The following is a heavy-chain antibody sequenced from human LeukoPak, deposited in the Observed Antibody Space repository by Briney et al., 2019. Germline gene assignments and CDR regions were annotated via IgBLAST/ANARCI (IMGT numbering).Heavy chain of an antibody. CDR3: ARDQGLTAPPPYGLDV. J-gene: IGHJ6*02. CDR1: GGTFSSSA. V-gene: IGHV1-69*04. Sequence: GASVKVSCKTSGGTFSSSAITWVRQAPGQGLEWMGRIIPVLNITRYTQKFQGRVTITAVTSTSTVYMELSSLRSEETAVYYCARDQGLTAPPPYGLDVWGQGTTVIVSS. D-gene: IGHD5-18*01. CDR2: IIPVLNIT.